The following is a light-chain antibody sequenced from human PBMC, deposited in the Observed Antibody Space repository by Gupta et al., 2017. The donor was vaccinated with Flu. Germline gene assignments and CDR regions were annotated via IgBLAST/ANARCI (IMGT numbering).Light chain of an antibody. CDR2: GTS. CDR3: QQYNSRPYT. CDR1: QTFSND. V-gene: IGKV3-15*01. J-gene: IGKJ2*01. Sequence: EIVLAQSPATLSVSPGERATLSCRASQTFSNDLAWYQQKPGQAPRLLIYGTSTRATGIPARFSGSASGTQFTLTISSLESEDFAVYYCQQYNSRPYTFGQGTKLEIK.